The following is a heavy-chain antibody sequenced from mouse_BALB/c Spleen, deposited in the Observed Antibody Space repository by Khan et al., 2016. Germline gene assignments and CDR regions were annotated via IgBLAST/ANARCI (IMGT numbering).Heavy chain of an antibody. D-gene: IGHD2-4*01. Sequence: QVQLQQSGAELVKPGASVKLSCKASGYTFTSYYMYWVKQRPGQGLEWIGEINPRNGDTNFNERFKRKATLTVDKSSSTPSMQFSSLTSEDSSVYYCTRAVYDYPFAYWGQGTLVTVSA. CDR3: TRAVYDYPFAY. CDR1: GYTFTSYY. V-gene: IGHV1S81*02. CDR2: INPRNGDT. J-gene: IGHJ3*01.